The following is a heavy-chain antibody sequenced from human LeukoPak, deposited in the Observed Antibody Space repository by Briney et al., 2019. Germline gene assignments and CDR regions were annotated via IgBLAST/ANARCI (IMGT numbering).Heavy chain of an antibody. CDR3: ARAKPGWKPPDY. CDR2: LYNSVNT. D-gene: IGHD1-1*01. J-gene: IGHJ4*02. V-gene: IGHV4-59*08. CDR1: GGPITSNF. Sequence: PSETLSLTCTVSGGPITSNFWSWIRQPPGKGLQWLGHLYNSVNTKYNPSLKSRATIAGDTSKNQFSLKLISLSAADTAVYYCARAKPGWKPPDYWGQGILVTVSS.